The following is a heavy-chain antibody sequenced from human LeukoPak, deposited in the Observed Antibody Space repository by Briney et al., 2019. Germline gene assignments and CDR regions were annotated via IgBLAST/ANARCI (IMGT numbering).Heavy chain of an antibody. Sequence: ASVKVSCKASGYTFSRYEIHWVRQDTGQGLEWVGSMNPNTGNTAYAEKFQGRVTMTRDTSIDTAYMELSSLRSEDTAIYYCARDHRFRGNCRGVTCWVWFDPWGQGTLVTVSS. V-gene: IGHV1-8*01. D-gene: IGHD2-15*01. CDR3: ARDHRFRGNCRGVTCWVWFDP. CDR1: GYTFSRYE. CDR2: MNPNTGNT. J-gene: IGHJ5*02.